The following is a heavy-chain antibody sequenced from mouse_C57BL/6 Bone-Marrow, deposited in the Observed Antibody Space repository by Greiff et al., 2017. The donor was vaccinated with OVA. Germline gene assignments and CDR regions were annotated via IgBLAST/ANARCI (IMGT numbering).Heavy chain of an antibody. V-gene: IGHV5-4*01. CDR1: GFTFSSYA. CDR3: ARDRVTNTVEGPYYYDF. CDR2: ISDGGSYT. Sequence: EVQGLESGGGLVKPGGSLKLSCAASGFTFSSYAMSWVRQTPGKSLEWVATISDGGSYTYYPDNVKGRFTISRDNANNNLYLQMSHLKSEDTAMYYCARDRVTNTVEGPYYYDFGGRGTTLTVSS. D-gene: IGHD1-1*01. J-gene: IGHJ2*01.